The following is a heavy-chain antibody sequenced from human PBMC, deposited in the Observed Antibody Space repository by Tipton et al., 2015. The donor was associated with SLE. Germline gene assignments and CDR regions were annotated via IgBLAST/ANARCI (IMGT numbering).Heavy chain of an antibody. CDR3: ARDWGYSSSSPLDY. D-gene: IGHD6-6*01. CDR1: GFTFSSYW. J-gene: IGHJ4*02. Sequence: SLRLSCAASGFTFSSYWMHWVRQAPGKGLVWISRISRDGSTTYYTDSVKGRFTISRDNAKNTLYLQMNSLRAEDTAVYYCARDWGYSSSSPLDYWGQGTLVTVSS. V-gene: IGHV3-74*01. CDR2: ISRDGSTT.